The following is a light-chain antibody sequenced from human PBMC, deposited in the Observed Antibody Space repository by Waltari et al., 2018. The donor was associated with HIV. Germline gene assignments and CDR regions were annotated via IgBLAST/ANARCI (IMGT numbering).Light chain of an antibody. CDR2: KDT. J-gene: IGLJ1*01. Sequence: SYELTQPPSVSASPGQTARITCYGDALPKQYAFWYQQKPGQDPLLVIYKDTERPSGIPDRFSGSISGTTVTLTISGVQAEDEADYYCQSADSSSSYVFGTGTKVTAL. CDR3: QSADSSSSYV. CDR1: ALPKQY. V-gene: IGLV3-25*03.